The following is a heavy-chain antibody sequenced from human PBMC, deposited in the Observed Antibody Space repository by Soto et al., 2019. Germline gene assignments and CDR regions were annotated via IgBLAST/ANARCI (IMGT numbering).Heavy chain of an antibody. D-gene: IGHD4-17*01. V-gene: IGHV3-23*01. CDR2: ITLSGGTT. J-gene: IGHJ4*02. CDR3: TNEAVTTRHFDN. Sequence: EVQLLESGGVLVQPGGSLRLSCAASGFAFSNYAMNWVRQAPGQGLEWVSSITLSGGTTYYADTVKGRFTISRDNSKNTVYRRMNSLRAEDTAGYYCTNEAVTTRHFDNWGQGTLVTVSS. CDR1: GFAFSNYA.